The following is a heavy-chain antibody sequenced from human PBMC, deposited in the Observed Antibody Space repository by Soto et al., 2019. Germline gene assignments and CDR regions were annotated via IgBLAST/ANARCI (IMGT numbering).Heavy chain of an antibody. Sequence: QVQLVQSGTEMKGPGSSVKVSCETSGGTLTNSTFNWVRQAPGQGLEWMGWIIPVLNITNYAQKFQGRINIAADKSTSTAYLELSSLRSEDTAIYFCAKAPTASAPFLFWGQGTLVTVSS. CDR3: AKAPTASAPFLF. V-gene: IGHV1-69*02. CDR1: GGTLTNST. D-gene: IGHD2-21*01. CDR2: IIPVLNIT. J-gene: IGHJ4*02.